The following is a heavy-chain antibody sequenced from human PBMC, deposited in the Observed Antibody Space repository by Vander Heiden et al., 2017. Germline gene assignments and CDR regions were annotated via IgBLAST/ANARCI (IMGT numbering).Heavy chain of an antibody. D-gene: IGHD4-17*01. V-gene: IGHV4-39*01. J-gene: IGHJ4*02. CDR1: GGSISRRRYQ. CDR3: ARLGNTVTTRYFDY. CDR2: SNYSGSK. Sequence: QLQLQESGPGLVEPAETLSLTCTVSGGSISRRRYQRGWRRQPPGKGLEWIGSSNYSGSKYYKPSVKSRGTISGDTAKNQFSRKLSSVTAADTAVYYCARLGNTVTTRYFDYWGQGTLVTVSS.